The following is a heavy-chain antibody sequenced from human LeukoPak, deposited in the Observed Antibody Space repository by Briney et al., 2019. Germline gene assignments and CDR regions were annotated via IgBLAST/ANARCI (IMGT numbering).Heavy chain of an antibody. CDR1: GYSISSGYY. J-gene: IGHJ4*02. V-gene: IGHV4-38-2*01. CDR2: IYHSGST. CDR3: ASSDIVATNLDQ. Sequence: KPSETLSLTCAVSGYSISSGYYWGWIRQPPGKGLEWIGSIYHSGSTYYNPSLKSRVTISVDTSKNQFSLRLSSVTAADTAIYYCASSDIVATNLDQWGQGTLVIVSS. D-gene: IGHD5-12*01.